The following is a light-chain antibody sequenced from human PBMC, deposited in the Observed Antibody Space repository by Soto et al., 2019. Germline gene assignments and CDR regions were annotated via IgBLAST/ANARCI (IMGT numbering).Light chain of an antibody. CDR2: EVS. V-gene: IGLV2-8*01. CDR3: SSYTGSNNYV. J-gene: IGLJ1*01. CDR1: SSDVGAYNY. Sequence: QSALTQPPSASGSPGQSVTISCTGTSSDVGAYNYVSWYQQYPGKAPKLMIYEVSKRPSGVPDRFSGSKSGITASLTVSGLQTEDEADYYCSSYTGSNNYVFGPGTKVTV.